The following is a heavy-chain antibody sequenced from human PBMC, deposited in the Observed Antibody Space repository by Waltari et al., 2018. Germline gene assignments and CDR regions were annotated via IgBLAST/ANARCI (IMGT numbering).Heavy chain of an antibody. V-gene: IGHV3-30-3*01. CDR1: GFTFSSYA. J-gene: IGHJ4*02. D-gene: IGHD1-26*01. Sequence: QVQLVESGGGVVQPGRSLRLSCAASGFTFSSYAMHCVRQAPGKGLEWVAVISYDGSNKYYADSVKGRFTISRDNSKNTLYLQMNSLRAEDTAVYYCALEWELLHYWGQGTLVTVSS. CDR2: ISYDGSNK. CDR3: ALEWELLHY.